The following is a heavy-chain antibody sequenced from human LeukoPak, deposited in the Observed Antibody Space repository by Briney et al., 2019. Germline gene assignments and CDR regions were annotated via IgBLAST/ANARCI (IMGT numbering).Heavy chain of an antibody. J-gene: IGHJ4*02. CDR1: GGSISGYY. V-gene: IGHV4-59*01. Sequence: SETLSPTCIVSGGSISGYYWSWIRQPPGKGLQWIGYIYYSGSTNYNPSLKSRVTISVDTSKNQFSLKVSSVTAADTAVYYCARTAGDCSSTSCYDYWGQGTLVTVSS. CDR3: ARTAGDCSSTSCYDY. CDR2: IYYSGST. D-gene: IGHD2-2*01.